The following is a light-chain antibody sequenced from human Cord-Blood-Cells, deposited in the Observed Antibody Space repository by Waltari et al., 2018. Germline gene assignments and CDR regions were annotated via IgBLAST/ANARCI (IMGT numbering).Light chain of an antibody. CDR2: GAS. CDR1: QSVSSN. Sequence: EIVMTQSPATLSVSPGERATLSCRARQSVSSNLAWYQQKPGQAPRLLIYGASTRATGSPARFIGSGSGTEFTLTISSLQSEDFAVYYCQQYNNWPYTFGQGTKLEIK. J-gene: IGKJ2*01. V-gene: IGKV3-15*01. CDR3: QQYNNWPYT.